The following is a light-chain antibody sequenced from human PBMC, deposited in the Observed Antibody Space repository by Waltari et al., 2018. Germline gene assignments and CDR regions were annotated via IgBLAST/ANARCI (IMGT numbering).Light chain of an antibody. CDR1: QGVKNNY. CDR3: QQYGSSPPYT. J-gene: IGKJ2*01. Sequence: EIVLTQSPGTLTLSPGERATLSCRASQGVKNNYLAWYHQKPGQAPRLLIFDASSRATGIPDRFSGSGSGTDFTLTISRLEPEDFAVYYCQQYGSSPPYTFGQGTKLEIK. V-gene: IGKV3-20*01. CDR2: DAS.